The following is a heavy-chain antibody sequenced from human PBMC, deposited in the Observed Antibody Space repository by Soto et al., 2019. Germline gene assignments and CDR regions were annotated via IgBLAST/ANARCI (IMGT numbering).Heavy chain of an antibody. CDR2: IYYSGST. V-gene: IGHV4-39*01. D-gene: IGHD3-16*01. CDR1: GGSISSSSYY. J-gene: IGHJ4*02. Sequence: QLQLQESGPGLVKPSETLSLTCTVSGGSISSSSYYWGWIRQPPGKGLEWIGSIYYSGSTYYNPSLKSRVTISVDTSKNQFSLKLSSVTAADTAVYYCARRGPLGDGDYDYWGQGTLVTVSS. CDR3: ARRGPLGDGDYDY.